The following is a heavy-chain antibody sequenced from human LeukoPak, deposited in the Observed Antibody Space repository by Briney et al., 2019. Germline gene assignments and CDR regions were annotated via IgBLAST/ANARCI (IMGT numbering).Heavy chain of an antibody. V-gene: IGHV3-7*01. D-gene: IGHD3-16*02. J-gene: IGHJ4*02. CDR1: GFTVSSNY. CDR3: ARANYDYVWGSYRIYYFDY. Sequence: PGGSLRLSCAASGFTVSSNYMSWVRQAPGRGLEWVANIKQDGSEKYYVDSVKGRFTISRDNAKNSLYLQMNSLRAEDTAVYYCARANYDYVWGSYRIYYFDYWGQGTLVTVSS. CDR2: IKQDGSEK.